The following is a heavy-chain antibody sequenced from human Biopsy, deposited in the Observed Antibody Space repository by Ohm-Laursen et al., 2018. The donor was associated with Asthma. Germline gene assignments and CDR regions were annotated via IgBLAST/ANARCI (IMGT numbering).Heavy chain of an antibody. CDR3: AKEVFPGWELRRGPDS. J-gene: IGHJ4*02. CDR1: GFSFSNYG. V-gene: IGHV3-30*18. D-gene: IGHD1-26*01. Sequence: SLRPSCAASGFSFSNYGMHWVRQAPGKGLDWVAVISFDGTNRNYTDSVKGRFTISRDNSRNTLHLEMNSLRAEDTAVYFCAKEVFPGWELRRGPDSWGQGTLVTVSS. CDR2: ISFDGTNR.